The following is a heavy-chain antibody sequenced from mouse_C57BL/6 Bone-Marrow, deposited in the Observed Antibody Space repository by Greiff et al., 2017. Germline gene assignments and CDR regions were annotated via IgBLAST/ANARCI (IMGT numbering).Heavy chain of an antibody. Sequence: VHLVESGPELVKPGASVKISCKASGYAFSSSWMNWVKQRPGKGLEWIGRIYPGDGDTNYNGKFKGKATLTADKSSSTAYMQLRSPTSEDSAVYFCAREWDYDGLDYWGQGTTLTVSS. V-gene: IGHV1-82*01. D-gene: IGHD2-4*01. CDR1: GYAFSSSW. J-gene: IGHJ2*01. CDR3: AREWDYDGLDY. CDR2: IYPGDGDT.